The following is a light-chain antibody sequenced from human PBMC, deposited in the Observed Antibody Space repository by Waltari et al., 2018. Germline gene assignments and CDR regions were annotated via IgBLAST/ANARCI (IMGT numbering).Light chain of an antibody. V-gene: IGKV1-12*01. CDR1: QGISTW. CDR2: GAS. J-gene: IGKJ1*01. CDR3: QQGNSFPPT. Sequence: DIQMTQSPSSVSAFVGDRVTITCRASQGISTWLAWYQQKPGKAPKVLIYGASTLLTGVPSRFSGSGSGTEFTLTISGLQPEDFATYFCQQGNSFPPTFGQGTRVEV.